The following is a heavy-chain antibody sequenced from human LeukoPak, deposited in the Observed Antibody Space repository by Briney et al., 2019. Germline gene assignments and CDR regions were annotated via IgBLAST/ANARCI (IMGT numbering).Heavy chain of an antibody. CDR1: GFTFSNYG. CDR3: AKAPVTSCRGAFCYPFDY. V-gene: IGHV3-23*01. Sequence: GGTLRLSCAASGFTFSNYGMSWVRQAPGKGLEWVSVISGSGGSTYHADSVKGRFTISRDNSKNTLYLQMNSLRAEDTAVYYCAKAPVTSCRGAFCYPFDYWGQGTLVTVSS. D-gene: IGHD2-15*01. J-gene: IGHJ4*02. CDR2: ISGSGGST.